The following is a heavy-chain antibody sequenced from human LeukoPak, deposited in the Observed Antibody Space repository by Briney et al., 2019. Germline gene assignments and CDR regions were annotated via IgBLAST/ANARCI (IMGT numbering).Heavy chain of an antibody. CDR2: ISAYNGNT. CDR1: GYTFTSYG. V-gene: IGHV1-18*01. CDR3: ARTTIFGVVIRGAFDI. J-gene: IGHJ4*02. D-gene: IGHD3-3*01. Sequence: ASVKVSCKASGYTFTSYGISWLRQAPGQGLEWMGWISAYNGNTNYAQKLQGRVTMTTDTSTSTAYMELRSLRSDDTAVYYCARTTIFGVVIRGAFDIWGQGTLVTVSS.